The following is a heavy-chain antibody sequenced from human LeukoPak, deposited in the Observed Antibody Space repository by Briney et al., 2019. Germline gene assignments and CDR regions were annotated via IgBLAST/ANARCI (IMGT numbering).Heavy chain of an antibody. V-gene: IGHV3-23*01. Sequence: PGGSLRLSCAASGFTFSSYAMSWVRQAPGKGLEWVSAISGSGGSTYYADSVKGRFTISRDNSKNTLYLQMNSLRAEDTAVYYCAKDGGSRTYKWNRYDSSGYYAFDYWGQGTLVTVSS. CDR2: ISGSGGST. D-gene: IGHD3-22*01. CDR1: GFTFSSYA. J-gene: IGHJ4*02. CDR3: AKDGGSRTYKWNRYDSSGYYAFDY.